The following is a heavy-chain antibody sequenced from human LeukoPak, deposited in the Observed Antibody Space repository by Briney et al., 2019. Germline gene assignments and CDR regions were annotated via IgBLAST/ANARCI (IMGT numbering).Heavy chain of an antibody. CDR2: FDPEDGET. V-gene: IGHV1-24*01. J-gene: IGHJ3*02. CDR3: ATGHYDFWSGYAFDI. D-gene: IGHD3-3*01. Sequence: ASVKVSCKFSGYTLTELSMHWVRQAPGKGLEWMGGFDPEDGETIYAQKFQGRVTMTEDTSTDTAYMELSSLRSEDTAVYYCATGHYDFWSGYAFDIWGQGTMVTVSS. CDR1: GYTLTELS.